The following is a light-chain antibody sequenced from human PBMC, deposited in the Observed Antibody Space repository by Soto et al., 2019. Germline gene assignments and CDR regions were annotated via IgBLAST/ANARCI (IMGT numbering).Light chain of an antibody. J-gene: IGKJ4*01. Sequence: DIVMTQSPDSLTVSLGERATINRKSSQNILYFSSNKNFLGWYQQKPGLPPKVLINWASTREIGVPDRFSGRGSGTDFTLTISNLQAEDVAVYYCQQYYGFPLTFGGGTKVEI. CDR2: WAS. V-gene: IGKV4-1*01. CDR3: QQYYGFPLT. CDR1: QNILYFSSNKNF.